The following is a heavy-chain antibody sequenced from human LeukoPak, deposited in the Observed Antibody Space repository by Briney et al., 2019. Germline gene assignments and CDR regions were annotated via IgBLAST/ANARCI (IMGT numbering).Heavy chain of an antibody. V-gene: IGHV3-30*03. Sequence: GRSLRLSCAASGFTFSSYGMHWVRQAPGKGLEWVAVISYDGSNKYYADSVKGRFTISRDNSKNTLYLQMNSLRAEDTAVYYCAQMATKVDYWGQGTLVTVSS. CDR1: GFTFSSYG. CDR2: ISYDGSNK. J-gene: IGHJ4*02. CDR3: AQMATKVDY. D-gene: IGHD5-12*01.